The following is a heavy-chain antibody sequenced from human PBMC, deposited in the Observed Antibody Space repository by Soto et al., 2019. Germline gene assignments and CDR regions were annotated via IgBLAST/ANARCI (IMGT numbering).Heavy chain of an antibody. CDR1: GGSIFSNY. J-gene: IGHJ5*02. V-gene: IGHV4-4*07. D-gene: IGHD6-6*01. CDR3: ARDVAARPLDRWFAP. Sequence: SETLSLTCTVSGGSIFSNYWSWIRQPAGKGLEWIGRIYASWSTTYNPAFTGRVSMSVDTSKKQFSLKVSSVTAADTAVYFCARDVAARPLDRWFAPWGQGTLVTVSS. CDR2: IYASWST.